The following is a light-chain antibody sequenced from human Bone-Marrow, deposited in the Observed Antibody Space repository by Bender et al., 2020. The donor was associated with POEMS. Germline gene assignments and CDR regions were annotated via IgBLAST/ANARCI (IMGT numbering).Light chain of an antibody. CDR2: RDS. CDR3: SAWDDSLSGWG. Sequence: SYGLTQPPSVSVALGQTATITCGGNNIGGKNVHWYQQKPGQAPELVIHRDSHRPSGIPDRFSASKSGTSASLAISELQSEDEALYYCSAWDDSLSGWGFGGGTKLTVL. J-gene: IGLJ3*02. V-gene: IGLV3-9*01. CDR1: NIGGKN.